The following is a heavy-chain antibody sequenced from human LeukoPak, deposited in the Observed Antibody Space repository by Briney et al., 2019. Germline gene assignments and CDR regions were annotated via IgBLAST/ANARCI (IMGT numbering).Heavy chain of an antibody. CDR2: ISAYNGNT. V-gene: IGHV1-18*01. CDR3: ARGHLATGSYERGP. CDR1: GYTFTSYG. J-gene: IGHJ5*02. D-gene: IGHD3-10*01. Sequence: GASVKVSCKASGYTFTSYGISWVRQAPGQGLEWMGWISAYNGNTNYAQKLQGRVTMTTDTSTSTAYMELRSLRSDDTAVYYCARGHLATGSYERGPWGQGTLVTVSS.